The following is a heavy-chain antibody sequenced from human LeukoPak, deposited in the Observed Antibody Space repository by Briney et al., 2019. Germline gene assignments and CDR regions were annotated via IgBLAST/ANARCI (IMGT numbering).Heavy chain of an antibody. CDR3: AKGDYSSVPRTPFDY. Sequence: GGSLRLSCAASGFTFSSYAMHWVRQAPGKGLEWVSAISGSGGSTYYADSVKGRFTISRDNSKNTLYLQMNSLRAEDTAVYYCAKGDYSSVPRTPFDYWGQGTLVTVSS. J-gene: IGHJ4*02. CDR1: GFTFSSYA. CDR2: ISGSGGST. D-gene: IGHD6-25*01. V-gene: IGHV3-23*01.